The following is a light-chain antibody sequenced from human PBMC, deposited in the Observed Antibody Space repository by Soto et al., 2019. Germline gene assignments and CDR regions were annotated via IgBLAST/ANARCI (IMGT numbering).Light chain of an antibody. V-gene: IGLV2-11*01. CDR1: SSDVGGYNY. CDR2: DVS. J-gene: IGLJ1*01. Sequence: QSALTQPRSVSGSPGQSVTISCTGTSSDVGGYNYVSWYQQHPGKAPKLMIYDVSKRPSGVPDRFSGSKSGNTASLTISGLLAEDEADYYCCSYAGSYTLVFGTGTKVTVL. CDR3: CSYAGSYTLV.